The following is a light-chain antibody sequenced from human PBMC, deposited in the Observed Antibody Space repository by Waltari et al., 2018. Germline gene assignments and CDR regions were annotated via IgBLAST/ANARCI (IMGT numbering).Light chain of an antibody. CDR3: QSYDSSLTASL. Sequence: QSGLTQPPSVSGAPGPRVTISCTGRSANNGAGSDFHWYQVITGAAPKHLIHGNTNRPSGVPDRFSGSKSGTSASLAITGLQAEDEADYYCQSYDSSLTASLFGGGTKLTVL. CDR1: SANNGAGSD. V-gene: IGLV1-40*01. CDR2: GNT. J-gene: IGLJ2*01.